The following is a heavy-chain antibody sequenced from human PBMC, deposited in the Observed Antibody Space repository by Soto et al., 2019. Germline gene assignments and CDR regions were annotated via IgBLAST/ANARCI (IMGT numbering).Heavy chain of an antibody. CDR2: IWYDGSNK. V-gene: IGHV3-33*01. CDR1: GFTFSSYG. CDR3: ARDPFASAAACLYYYDYGMDV. D-gene: IGHD6-13*01. J-gene: IGHJ6*02. Sequence: GGSLRLSCAASGFTFSSYGMHWVRQAPGKGLEWVAVIWYDGSNKYYADSVKGRFTISRDNSKNTLYLQMNSLRAEDTAVYYCARDPFASAAACLYYYDYGMDVWGQGTTVTVSS.